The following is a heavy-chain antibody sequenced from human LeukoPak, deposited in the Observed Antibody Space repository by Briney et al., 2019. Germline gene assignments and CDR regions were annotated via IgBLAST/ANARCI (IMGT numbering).Heavy chain of an antibody. CDR1: GYLFTGYY. CDR3: ARDAQFTVVVPAAKLNYMDV. D-gene: IGHD2-2*01. Sequence: ASVKVSCKASGYLFTGYYIHWVRQVPGQGLEWMGWINPNNGGTNYAQKFEGRVIMTRDTSSTVYMEVRRLRSDDTAIYYCARDAQFTVVVPAAKLNYMDVWGKGTTVTVSS. V-gene: IGHV1-2*02. J-gene: IGHJ6*03. CDR2: INPNNGGT.